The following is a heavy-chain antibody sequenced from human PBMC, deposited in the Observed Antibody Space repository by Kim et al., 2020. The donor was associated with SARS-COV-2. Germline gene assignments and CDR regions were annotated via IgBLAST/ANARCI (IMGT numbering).Heavy chain of an antibody. Sequence: SETLSLTCAVYGGSFNGHYWNWFRQPPGMGLEWIGEINHTGNTNYSPSLKSRATLSADTSKNQFSLKLRSVTAADTAVYYCARRPAGIDSWGQGTPVTVS. J-gene: IGHJ4*02. V-gene: IGHV4-34*01. CDR3: ARRPAGIDS. CDR2: INHTGNT. CDR1: GGSFNGHY.